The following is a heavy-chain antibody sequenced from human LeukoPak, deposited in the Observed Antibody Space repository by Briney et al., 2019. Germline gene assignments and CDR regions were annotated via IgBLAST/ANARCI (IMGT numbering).Heavy chain of an antibody. CDR1: GYTFTSYG. V-gene: IGHV1-18*01. J-gene: IGHJ6*02. CDR2: ISAYNGNT. CDR3: TRETATMLSFPYYYYYGMDV. D-gene: IGHD5-12*01. Sequence: ASVKVSCKASGYTFTSYGISWVRQAPGQGLEWMGWISAYNGNTNYAQKLQGRVTMTTDTSTSTAYMELRSLRSDDTAVYYCTRETATMLSFPYYYYYGMDVWGQGTTVTVSS.